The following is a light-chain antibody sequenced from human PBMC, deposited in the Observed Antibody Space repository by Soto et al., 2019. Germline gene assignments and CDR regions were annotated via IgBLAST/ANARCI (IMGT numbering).Light chain of an antibody. CDR1: RSYVGGYNY. Sequence: QSALTQPASLSGSPGQSITISCTGTRSYVGGYNYVSWYQQHAGKAPKLMIYDVSNRPSGVSNRFSCSKSGNTASLTISGLQAEDEADYYCSSYTSSSTYVFGTGTKVTVL. V-gene: IGLV2-14*01. J-gene: IGLJ1*01. CDR2: DVS. CDR3: SSYTSSSTYV.